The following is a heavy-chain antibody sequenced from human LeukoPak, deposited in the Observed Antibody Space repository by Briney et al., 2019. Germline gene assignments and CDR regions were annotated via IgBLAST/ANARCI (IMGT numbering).Heavy chain of an antibody. CDR3: ARETLGFLDY. V-gene: IGHV4-59*12. D-gene: IGHD7-27*01. Sequence: KPGGSLRLSCAASGFTFSDYYMSWIRQAPGKGLEWIGYIYYSGSTNYNPSLKSRVTISVDTSKNQFSLKLSSVTAADTAVYYCARETLGFLDYWGQGTLVTVSS. J-gene: IGHJ4*02. CDR2: IYYSGST. CDR1: GFTFSDYY.